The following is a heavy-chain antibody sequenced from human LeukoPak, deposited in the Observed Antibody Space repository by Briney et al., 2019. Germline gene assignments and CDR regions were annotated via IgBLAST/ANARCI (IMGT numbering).Heavy chain of an antibody. D-gene: IGHD7-27*01. V-gene: IGHV5-51*01. CDR1: EYSFPNYC. CDR3: ARQLGVSRPVDY. J-gene: IGHJ4*02. CDR2: IYPGDSDT. Sequence: GESLKISCKHSEYSFPNYCIGWVRQMPGKGLEWMGIIYPGDSDTRYSPSFQGQVTISADKSISTAYLQWSSLKASDTAMYYCARQLGVSRPVDYWGQGTLVTVSS.